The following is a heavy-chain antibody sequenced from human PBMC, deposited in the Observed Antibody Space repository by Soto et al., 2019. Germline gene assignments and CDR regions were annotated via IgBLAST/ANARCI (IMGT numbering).Heavy chain of an antibody. CDR2: FDPEDGET. Sequence: ASVKVSCKASGYTFTGYYIHWVRQAPGQGLEWMGGFDPEDGETIYAQKFQGRVTMTEDTSTDTAYMELSSLRSEDTAVYYCATAGGDQDDAFDIWGQGTMVTVSS. V-gene: IGHV1-24*01. CDR3: ATAGGDQDDAFDI. D-gene: IGHD2-21*02. CDR1: GYTFTGYY. J-gene: IGHJ3*02.